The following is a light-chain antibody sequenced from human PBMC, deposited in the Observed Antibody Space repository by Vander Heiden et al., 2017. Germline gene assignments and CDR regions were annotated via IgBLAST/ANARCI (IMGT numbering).Light chain of an antibody. CDR2: DVN. Sequence: QSALNQPPSASGSPGQSATISCAGPSGDIGAYNTVSWLQHHPGKAPKLVIYDVNKRPSGVPGRFSASKSGNTASLTVSGLQDDDEADYYCTSYAGNNNWVFGGGTTLTV. CDR3: TSYAGNNNWV. V-gene: IGLV2-8*01. J-gene: IGLJ3*02. CDR1: SGDIGAYNT.